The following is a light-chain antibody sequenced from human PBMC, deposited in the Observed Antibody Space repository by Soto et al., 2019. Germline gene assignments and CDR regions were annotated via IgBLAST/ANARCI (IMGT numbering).Light chain of an antibody. J-gene: IGKJ4*01. V-gene: IGKV1-9*01. CDR2: GGS. Sequence: IELTQSPSSLSASVGDRATISCRASQAINSSFAWYQQEPGRAPKLLIYGGSTLQSGVPARFSGSGSGTDFTLTISSLEPEDFATYYCQHLNALPLTFGGGTKVEIK. CDR1: QAINSS. CDR3: QHLNALPLT.